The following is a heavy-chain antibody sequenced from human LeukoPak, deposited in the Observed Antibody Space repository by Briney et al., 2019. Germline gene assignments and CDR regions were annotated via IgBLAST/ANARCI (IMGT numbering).Heavy chain of an antibody. CDR3: ARADSSSWHNFDY. J-gene: IGHJ4*02. D-gene: IGHD6-13*01. Sequence: PGGFLRLSCAASGFTFSSYAMHWVRQAPGKGLEWVAVISYDGSNKYYADSVKGRFTISRDNSKNTLYLQMNSLRAEDTAVYYCARADSSSWHNFDYWGQGTLVTVSS. CDR2: ISYDGSNK. CDR1: GFTFSSYA. V-gene: IGHV3-30-3*01.